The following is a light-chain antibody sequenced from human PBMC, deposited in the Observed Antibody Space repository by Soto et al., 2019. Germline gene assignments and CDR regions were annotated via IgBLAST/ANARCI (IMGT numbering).Light chain of an antibody. CDR3: QQYSASPRT. V-gene: IGKV3-20*01. J-gene: IGKJ1*01. CDR1: QTVSVNY. Sequence: PGERATLSCRASQTVSVNYLAWYHQKPGQAPRLLIHSASTRAPGIPDRFSASGTGTDFTLTISRLEPEDSAVYYCQQYSASPRTFGPGTKVEIK. CDR2: SAS.